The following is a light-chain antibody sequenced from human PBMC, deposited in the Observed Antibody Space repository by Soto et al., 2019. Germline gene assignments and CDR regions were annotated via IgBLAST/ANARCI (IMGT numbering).Light chain of an antibody. J-gene: IGLJ3*02. CDR2: TNS. CDR3: AAWDDSLNGPV. Sequence: QSVLTQPPSASATPGQRVSISCSGSSSNIGSNAVNWYQQLPGTAPKLLIYTNSQRPSGVPDRFSGSKSGTSASLAISGLQSEDEAEFYCAAWDDSLNGPVFGGGTKLTVL. V-gene: IGLV1-44*01. CDR1: SSNIGSNA.